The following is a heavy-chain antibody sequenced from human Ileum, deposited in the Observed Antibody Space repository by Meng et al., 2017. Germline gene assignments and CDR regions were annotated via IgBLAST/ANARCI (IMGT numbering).Heavy chain of an antibody. CDR1: GFTISTYA. Sequence: GGSLRLSCAASGFTISTYAMNWVRHAPGKGLEWVAVISYGGTDEYYADSVKGRFTVSRDNSKNILYLQIHSLRAEDTAVYYCARDAKLGDYPLYHFDAWGQGTMVTVSS. CDR2: ISYGGTDE. CDR3: ARDAKLGDYPLYHFDA. V-gene: IGHV3-30*04. J-gene: IGHJ4*02. D-gene: IGHD3-16*01.